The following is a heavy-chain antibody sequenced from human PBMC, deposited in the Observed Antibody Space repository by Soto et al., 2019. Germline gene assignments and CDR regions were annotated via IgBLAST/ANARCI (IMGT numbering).Heavy chain of an antibody. D-gene: IGHD3-9*01. CDR2: INPSGGST. J-gene: IGHJ4*02. CDR3: ARPREGGWLLGY. Sequence: ASVKVSCKASGYTFTSYYMRWVRQAPGQGLEWMGIINPSGGSTSYAQKFQGRVTMTRDASTSTVYMELSSLRSEDTAVYYCARPREGGWLLGYWGQGTLVTVSS. V-gene: IGHV1-46*03. CDR1: GYTFTSYY.